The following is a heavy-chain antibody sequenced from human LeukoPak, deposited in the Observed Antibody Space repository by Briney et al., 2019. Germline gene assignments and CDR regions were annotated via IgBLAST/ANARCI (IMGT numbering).Heavy chain of an antibody. J-gene: IGHJ4*02. CDR3: ARAGPTYYYDSSGYYCPDY. V-gene: IGHV3-21*01. D-gene: IGHD3-22*01. CDR1: GFTFSSYS. CDR2: ISSSSSYI. Sequence: GGSLRLSCAASGFTFSSYSMNWVRQAPGKGLEWVSSISSSSSYIYYADSVKGRFTISRGNAKNSLYLQMNSLRAEDTAVYYCARAGPTYYYDSSGYYCPDYWGQGTLVTVSS.